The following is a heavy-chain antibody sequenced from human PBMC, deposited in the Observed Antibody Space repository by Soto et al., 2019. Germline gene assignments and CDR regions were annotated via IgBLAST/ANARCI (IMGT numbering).Heavy chain of an antibody. CDR2: IYYSGST. Sequence: PSETLSLTCTVSGGSISGYYWSWIRQPPGKGLELIGYIYYSGSTSYNPSLESRVTISVDTSKNRFSLTLTSVTAADTAVYYCARLGVPAAIEYSFDIWGQGTMVTVSS. V-gene: IGHV4-59*08. CDR3: ARLGVPAAIEYSFDI. J-gene: IGHJ3*02. CDR1: GGSISGYY. D-gene: IGHD2-2*01.